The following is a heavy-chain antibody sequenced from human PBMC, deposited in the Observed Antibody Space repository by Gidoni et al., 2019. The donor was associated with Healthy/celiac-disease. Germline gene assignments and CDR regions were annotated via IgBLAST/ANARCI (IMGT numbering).Heavy chain of an antibody. J-gene: IGHJ5*02. CDR2: IRSKANGYAT. Sequence: EVQLVESGGGLVQPGGSLKLSCAASGFSFSDSAMHRVRQASGKGLEWVGRIRSKANGYATAYAVSVKGRFSISRDDSKNTAYLQMNSLKTEDTAVYYCTTMVRGVISPWGQGTLVTVSS. D-gene: IGHD3-10*01. CDR1: GFSFSDSA. V-gene: IGHV3-73*01. CDR3: TTMVRGVISP.